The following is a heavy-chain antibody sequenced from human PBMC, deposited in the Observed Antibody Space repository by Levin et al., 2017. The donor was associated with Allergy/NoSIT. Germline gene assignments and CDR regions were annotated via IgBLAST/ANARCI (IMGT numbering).Heavy chain of an antibody. J-gene: IGHJ2*01. Sequence: GESLKISCAASGFTFSHYAMHWVRQAPGKGLEWVAVMSKDGSIEYYADSVKGRFTISRDNSKNTLYLQMNSLKAEDRAVYYCARDLGSGVILTGLGTHFDLWGRGTLVTVSS. CDR1: GFTFSHYA. V-gene: IGHV3-30-3*01. CDR3: ARDLGSGVILTGLGTHFDL. CDR2: MSKDGSIE. D-gene: IGHD3-9*01.